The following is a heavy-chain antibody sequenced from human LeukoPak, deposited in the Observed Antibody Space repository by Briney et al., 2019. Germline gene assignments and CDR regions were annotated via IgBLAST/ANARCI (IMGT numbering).Heavy chain of an antibody. Sequence: SQTLSLTSAISLDSLSGSIAGSNSVRLPPSSGLESLRWVDYRFTCSTENAESVKGRITITPDTSMNMFSLHLNSVTPEDTAVYYCARGAVRGGTNFDYWGQGTLVTVFS. CDR2: VDYRFTCST. CDR3: ARGAVRGGTNFDY. D-gene: IGHD3-10*01. V-gene: IGHV6-1*01. CDR1: LDSLSGSIAG. J-gene: IGHJ4*02.